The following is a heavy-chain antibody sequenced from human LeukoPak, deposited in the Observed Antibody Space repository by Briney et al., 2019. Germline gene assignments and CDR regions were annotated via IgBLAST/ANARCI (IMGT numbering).Heavy chain of an antibody. CDR2: IKEDGSEK. Sequence: PGGSLGLSCAASGFTFSNYWMSWVRQAPGKGLEWVANIKEDGSEKYYVDSVKGRFTISRDNAKNSLYLQMNSLRAEDTAVYYCARESPYYYDSPDAFDIWGQGTMVTVSS. CDR1: GFTFSNYW. CDR3: ARESPYYYDSPDAFDI. J-gene: IGHJ3*02. V-gene: IGHV3-7*03. D-gene: IGHD3-22*01.